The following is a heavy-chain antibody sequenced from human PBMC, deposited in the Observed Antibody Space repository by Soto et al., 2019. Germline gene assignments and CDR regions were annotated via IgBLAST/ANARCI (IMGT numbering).Heavy chain of an antibody. J-gene: IGHJ3*02. D-gene: IGHD3-22*01. CDR3: ARDIPSDSSGYYPDAFDI. V-gene: IGHV1-69*13. CDR2: IIPIFGTA. CDR1: GGTFSSYS. Sequence: SVKVSCKASGGTFSSYSISWVRQAPGQGLEWMGGIIPIFGTANYAQKFQGRVTITADESTSTAYMELSSLRSEDTAVYYCARDIPSDSSGYYPDAFDIWGQGTMVTVSS.